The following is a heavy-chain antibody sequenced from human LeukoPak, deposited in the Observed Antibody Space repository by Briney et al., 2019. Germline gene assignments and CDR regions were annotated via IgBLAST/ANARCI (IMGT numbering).Heavy chain of an antibody. D-gene: IGHD6-19*01. CDR1: GFSFSDHY. CDR3: AKDLYSSGWYFDY. J-gene: IGHJ4*02. V-gene: IGHV3-72*01. Sequence: GGSLRLSCAASGFSFSDHYMEWVRQAPGKGLEWVGRIRKKVNSYTTEYAASVKGRFTISRDDSKNSLYLQMNSLKTEDTAVYYCAKDLYSSGWYFDYWGQGTLVTVSS. CDR2: IRKKVNSYTT.